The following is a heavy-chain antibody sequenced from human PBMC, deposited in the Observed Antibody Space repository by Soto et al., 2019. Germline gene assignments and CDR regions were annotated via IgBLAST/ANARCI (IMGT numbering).Heavy chain of an antibody. J-gene: IGHJ3*02. CDR2: ISYDGSNK. CDR3: ARDRGYPDSFDI. V-gene: IGHV3-33*08. Sequence: GGFLRLSCAASGFTFISYAMSWVRQTPGKGLEWVAIISYDGSNKYYVDSVKGRFTISRDNSKNTLYLQMNSLRVEDTAVYYCARDRGYPDSFDIWGQGTMVTVSS. D-gene: IGHD3-10*01. CDR1: GFTFISYA.